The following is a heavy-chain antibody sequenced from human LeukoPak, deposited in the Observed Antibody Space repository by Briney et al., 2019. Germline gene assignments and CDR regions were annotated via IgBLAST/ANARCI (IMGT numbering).Heavy chain of an antibody. CDR2: ISSSSSYI. CDR1: GFTFSSYS. V-gene: IGHV3-21*04. J-gene: IGHJ4*02. CDR3: AKSVGDFWYSSGPLIN. D-gene: IGHD6-19*01. Sequence: GGPLRLSCAASGFTFSSYSMNWVRQAPGKGLEWVSSISSSSSYIYYADSVKGRFTISRDNSKNALYLQMNSLRAEDTAVYYCAKSVGDFWYSSGPLINWGQGTLVAVSS.